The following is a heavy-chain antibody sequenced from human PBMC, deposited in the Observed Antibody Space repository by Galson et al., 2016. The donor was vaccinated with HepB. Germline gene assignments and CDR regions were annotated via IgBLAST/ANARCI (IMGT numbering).Heavy chain of an antibody. CDR3: AREGSFMLTFFDY. CDR2: ICGSSEAI. Sequence: SLRLSCAASGFTFSTYAMSWVRQAPGKGLEWVSGICGSSEAIYYADSVKSRFTISRDNFENTLDLKMNSLTAEDTAVYYCAREGSFMLTFFDYWGQGTLVTVSS. V-gene: IGHV3-23*01. J-gene: IGHJ4*02. CDR1: GFTFSTYA. D-gene: IGHD4/OR15-4a*01.